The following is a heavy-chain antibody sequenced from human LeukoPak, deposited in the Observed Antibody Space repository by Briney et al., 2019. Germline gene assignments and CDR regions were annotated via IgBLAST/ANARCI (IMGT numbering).Heavy chain of an antibody. Sequence: GASVKVSCKASGYTFTGYYMHWVRQAPGQGLEWMGWINPNSGGTSYAQKFQGRVTMTRDTSTSTVYMELSSLRSEDTAVYYCAGEGISPNTLYYFDYWGQGTLVTVSS. CDR1: GYTFTGYY. CDR2: INPNSGGT. V-gene: IGHV1-2*02. J-gene: IGHJ4*02. D-gene: IGHD3-10*01. CDR3: AGEGISPNTLYYFDY.